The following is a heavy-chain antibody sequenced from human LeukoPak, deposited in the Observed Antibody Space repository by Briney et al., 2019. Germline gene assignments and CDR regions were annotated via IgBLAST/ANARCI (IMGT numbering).Heavy chain of an antibody. CDR2: ISPDGSTT. V-gene: IGHV3-74*03. D-gene: IGHD2-21*01. CDR1: GFTFSRYW. J-gene: IGHJ4*03. Sequence: PGGSLRLSCAASGFTFSRYWMHWVRQAPGKGLMWVSRISPDGSTTLYADSVKGRFTISRDNAKNTLYLQMNSLGAEDTAVYYCTTEACRGDNCYFDYWGQGTLVTVSS. CDR3: TTEACRGDNCYFDY.